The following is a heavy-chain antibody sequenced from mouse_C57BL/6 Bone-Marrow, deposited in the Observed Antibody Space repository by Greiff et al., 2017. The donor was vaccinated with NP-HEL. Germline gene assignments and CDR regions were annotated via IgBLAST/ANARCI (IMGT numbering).Heavy chain of an antibody. V-gene: IGHV5-6*01. D-gene: IGHD1-1*01. Sequence: EVMLVESGGDLVKPGGSLKLSCAASGFTFSSYGMSWVRQTPDKRLEWVATISSGGSYTYYPDSVKGRFTISRDNAKNTLYLQMSSLKSEDTAMYYCARQVRTTVGFAYWGQGTLVTVSA. J-gene: IGHJ3*01. CDR3: ARQVRTTVGFAY. CDR1: GFTFSSYG. CDR2: ISSGGSYT.